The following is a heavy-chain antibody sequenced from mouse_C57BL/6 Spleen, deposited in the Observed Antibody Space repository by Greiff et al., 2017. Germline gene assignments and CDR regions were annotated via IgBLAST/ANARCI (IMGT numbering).Heavy chain of an antibody. J-gene: IGHJ4*01. CDR3: ATDGYYAYAMDY. Sequence: QVTLKVSGPELVKPGASVKISCKASGYAFSSSWMNWVKQRPGKGLEWIGRIYPGDGDTNYNGKFKGKATLTADKSSSTAYMQLSSLTSEDSAVYFCATDGYYAYAMDYWGQGTSVTVSS. V-gene: IGHV1-82*01. CDR1: GYAFSSSW. CDR2: IYPGDGDT. D-gene: IGHD2-3*01.